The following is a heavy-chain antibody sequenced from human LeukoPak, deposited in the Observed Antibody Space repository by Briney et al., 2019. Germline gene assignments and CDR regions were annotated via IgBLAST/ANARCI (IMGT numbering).Heavy chain of an antibody. V-gene: IGHV3-74*01. Sequence: GGSLRLSCAASDFNFITYAMSWVRQAPGKGLEWVSHIKTDGSSTNYADSVKGRVTISRDNAKNTLYLQMNSLRAEDTAVYYYASRGGYSFFDYWGQGTLVTVSS. D-gene: IGHD3-22*01. J-gene: IGHJ4*02. CDR1: DFNFITYA. CDR3: ASRGGYSFFDY. CDR2: IKTDGSST.